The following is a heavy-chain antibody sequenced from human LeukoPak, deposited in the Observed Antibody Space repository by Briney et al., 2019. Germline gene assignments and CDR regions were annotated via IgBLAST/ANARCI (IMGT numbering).Heavy chain of an antibody. D-gene: IGHD3-10*01. J-gene: IGHJ6*02. V-gene: IGHV3-73*01. Sequence: QSGGSLRLSCAASGLSFSGSAMHWVRQTSGKGLEWVGRIRSKSNSYATAYAASVKGRFTISRDDSKNTAYLQMSSLKTEDTAVYYCTRQRFGELAWGQGTTVTVSS. CDR1: GLSFSGSA. CDR2: IRSKSNSYAT. CDR3: TRQRFGELA.